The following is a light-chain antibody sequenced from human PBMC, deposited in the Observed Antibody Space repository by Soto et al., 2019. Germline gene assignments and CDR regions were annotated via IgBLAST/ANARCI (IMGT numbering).Light chain of an antibody. CDR2: AAS. V-gene: IGKV1-39*01. CDR1: QSIVTY. J-gene: IGKJ1*01. CDR3: QQSYSTPPWT. Sequence: DIQMTQSPSSLSASVGDRVTITCRASQSIVTYLNWYLQKPGKAPKLLIYAASNLQSGVPSRFIGSGSRTDFTLTISSLQPEDFATYFCQQSYSTPPWTFGQGTKVDIK.